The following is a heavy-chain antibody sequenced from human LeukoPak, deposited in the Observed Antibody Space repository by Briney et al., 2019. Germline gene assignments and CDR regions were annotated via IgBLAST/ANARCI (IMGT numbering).Heavy chain of an antibody. Sequence: GGSLRLSCAASGFTFSSYAMSWVRQAPGKGLEWVSYISSSGSTIYYADSVKGRFTISRDNAKNSLYLQMNSLRAEDTAVYYCAREHSSGFDIWGQGTMVTVSS. CDR2: ISSSGSTI. D-gene: IGHD6-19*01. J-gene: IGHJ3*02. CDR1: GFTFSSYA. CDR3: AREHSSGFDI. V-gene: IGHV3-48*04.